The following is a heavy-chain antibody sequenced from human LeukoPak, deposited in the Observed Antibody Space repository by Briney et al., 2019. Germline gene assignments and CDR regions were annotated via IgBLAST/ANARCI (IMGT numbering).Heavy chain of an antibody. D-gene: IGHD3-10*01. CDR3: AADSTPMVRGFLIAFAY. CDR2: IIVDSGKT. Sequence: ASVKVSCKASGFTFSGSAVQWVRQARGQPLEWLGWIIVDSGKTQYQQRLQQRVTITRDMSTNTAYMELSSLTPEDTAVYYCAADSTPMVRGFLIAFAYWGQGAQVTVSS. CDR1: GFTFSGSA. J-gene: IGHJ4*02. V-gene: IGHV1-58*01.